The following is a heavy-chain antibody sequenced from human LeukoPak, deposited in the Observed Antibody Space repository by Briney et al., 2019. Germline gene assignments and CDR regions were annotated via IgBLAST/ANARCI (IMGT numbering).Heavy chain of an antibody. V-gene: IGHV1-69*05. J-gene: IGHJ5*02. D-gene: IGHD2-2*01. CDR2: IIPIFGTA. Sequence: SVKVSCKASGGTFSSYAISWVRQAPGQGLEWMGGIIPIFGTANYAQKFQGRATITTDESTSTAYMELSSLKSEDTAVYYCTGGYQLLSDNWFDPWGQGTLVTVSS. CDR1: GGTFSSYA. CDR3: TGGYQLLSDNWFDP.